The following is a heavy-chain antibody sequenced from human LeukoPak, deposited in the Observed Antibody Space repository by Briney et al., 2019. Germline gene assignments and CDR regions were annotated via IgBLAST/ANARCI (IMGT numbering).Heavy chain of an antibody. CDR1: GFTFSSYA. CDR3: ARGPSGYHNT. Sequence: GGSLRLSCAASGFTFSSYAMSWVRQAPGKGLEWVSAISGSGGSTYYADSVRGRFTISRDNAKNSLYLQMNSLRAEDTAVYYCARGPSGYHNTGGQGTLVAVSS. J-gene: IGHJ4*02. V-gene: IGHV3-23*01. CDR2: ISGSGGST. D-gene: IGHD5-12*01.